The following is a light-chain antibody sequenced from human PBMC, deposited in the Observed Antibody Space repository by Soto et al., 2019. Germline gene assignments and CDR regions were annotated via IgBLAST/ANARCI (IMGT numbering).Light chain of an antibody. CDR2: GAS. J-gene: IGKJ1*01. Sequence: EVGMTHSPATLSESPGERATLSCSASQSVSSNLASYQQSPGQPPWLFTYGASTRATAIPARFMASGSGTEFTLTISSLQSEDFAVYYCQQYNTWPPEPFGQGTKVDIK. CDR1: QSVSSN. V-gene: IGKV3-15*01. CDR3: QQYNTWPPEP.